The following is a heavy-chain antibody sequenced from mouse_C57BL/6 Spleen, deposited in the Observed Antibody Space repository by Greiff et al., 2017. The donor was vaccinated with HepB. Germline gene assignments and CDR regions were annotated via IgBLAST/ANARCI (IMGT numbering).Heavy chain of an antibody. D-gene: IGHD1-1*01. Sequence: EAQLQQSGPELVKPGASVKISCKASGYTFTDYYMNWVKQSHGKSLEWIGDINPNNGGTSYNQKFKGKATLTVDKSSSTAYMELRSLTSEDSAVYYCASYYGGYFDYWGQGTTLTVSS. V-gene: IGHV1-26*01. J-gene: IGHJ2*01. CDR1: GYTFTDYY. CDR2: INPNNGGT. CDR3: ASYYGGYFDY.